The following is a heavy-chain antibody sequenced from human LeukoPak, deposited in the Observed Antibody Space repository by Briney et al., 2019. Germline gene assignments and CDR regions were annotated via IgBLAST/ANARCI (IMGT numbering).Heavy chain of an antibody. Sequence: SETLSLTCTVSGGSISSYYWSWIRQPPGKGLEWIGYIYYSVSTNYNPSLKSRVTISVDTSKNQFSLKLSSVTAADTAVYYCARGAGGSYGMDVWGQGTTVTVSS. CDR2: IYYSVST. CDR3: ARGAGGSYGMDV. V-gene: IGHV4-59*08. D-gene: IGHD2-8*02. CDR1: GGSISSYY. J-gene: IGHJ6*02.